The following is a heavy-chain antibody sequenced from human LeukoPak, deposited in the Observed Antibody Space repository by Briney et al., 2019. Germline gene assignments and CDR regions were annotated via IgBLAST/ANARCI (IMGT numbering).Heavy chain of an antibody. Sequence: PSETLSLTCAVSSGSIFSSNWWSWVRQPPGKGLEWIGQIFHSGSTTYSPSLKSRVTISVDTSKNQFSLKLSSVTAADTAVYYCARALFSGYADHFDYWGQGTLVTVSS. CDR1: SGSIFSSNW. J-gene: IGHJ4*02. CDR2: IFHSGST. V-gene: IGHV4-4*02. CDR3: ARALFSGYADHFDY. D-gene: IGHD5-12*01.